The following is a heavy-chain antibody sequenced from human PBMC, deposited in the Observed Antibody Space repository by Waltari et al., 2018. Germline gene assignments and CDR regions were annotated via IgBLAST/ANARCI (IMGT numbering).Heavy chain of an antibody. D-gene: IGHD3-3*01. CDR2: IYYSGST. CDR1: GGSISSHY. V-gene: IGHV4-59*11. CDR3: AKSLISGVVIIPVGY. Sequence: QVQLQESGPGLVKPSETLSLTCTVSGGSISSHYWSWIRQPPGKGLEWIGYIYYSGSTNYNPSLKSRVTISVDTSKNQFSLKLSSVTAADTAVYYCAKSLISGVVIIPVGYWGQGTLVTVSS. J-gene: IGHJ4*02.